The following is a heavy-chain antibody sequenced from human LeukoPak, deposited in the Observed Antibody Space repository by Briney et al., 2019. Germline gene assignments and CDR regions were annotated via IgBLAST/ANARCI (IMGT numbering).Heavy chain of an antibody. Sequence: VASLKVSCKASGGTFSSYAISWVRQAPGQGLEWMGGIIPIFGTANYAQKFQGRVTITTDESTSTAYMELSSLRSEDTAVYYCARDLAAHYYDSSGYAFDIWGQGTMVTVSS. CDR2: IIPIFGTA. V-gene: IGHV1-69*05. CDR1: GGTFSSYA. D-gene: IGHD3-22*01. CDR3: ARDLAAHYYDSSGYAFDI. J-gene: IGHJ3*02.